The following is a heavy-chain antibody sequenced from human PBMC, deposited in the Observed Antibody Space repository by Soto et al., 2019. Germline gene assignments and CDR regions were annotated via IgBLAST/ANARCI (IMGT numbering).Heavy chain of an antibody. V-gene: IGHV1-8*01. D-gene: IGHD1-26*01. CDR1: GYTFTNYD. J-gene: IGHJ4*02. CDR2: MNPKSGNT. Sequence: QVQLVQSGAEVKKPGASVKVSCEASGYTFTNYDINWVRLAPGQGLEWMGWMNPKSGNTGYAQRFQGRVTMTRSTSRTTAYMKMSSLTSEDTAVYSCARGPLESSDPDYWGQGTLVTVSS. CDR3: ARGPLESSDPDY.